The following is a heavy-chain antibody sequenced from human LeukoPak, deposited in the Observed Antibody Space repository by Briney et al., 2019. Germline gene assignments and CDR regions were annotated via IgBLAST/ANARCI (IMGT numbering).Heavy chain of an antibody. CDR3: ARDAPNQLLSI. CDR2: INPNSGGT. Sequence: ASVKVSCKASGYTFTSYGISWVRQAPGQGLEWMGWINPNSGGTNYAQKFQGRVTMTRDTSISTAYMELSRLRSDDTAVYYCARDAPNQLLSIWGQGTLVTVSS. J-gene: IGHJ4*02. D-gene: IGHD2-2*01. CDR1: GYTFTSYG. V-gene: IGHV1-2*02.